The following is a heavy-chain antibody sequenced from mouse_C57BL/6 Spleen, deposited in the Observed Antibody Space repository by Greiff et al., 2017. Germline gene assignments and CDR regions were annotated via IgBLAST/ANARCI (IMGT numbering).Heavy chain of an antibody. CDR2: IDPNSGGT. J-gene: IGHJ2*01. CDR1: GYTFTSYW. CDR3: ARFAAQASYYFDY. Sequence: QVQLQQPGAELVKPGASVKLSCKASGYTFTSYWMHWVKQRPGRGLEWIGRIDPNSGGTKYNEKFKSKATLTVDKPSSTAYMQLSSLTSEDSAVYYCARFAAQASYYFDYWGQGTTLTVSS. D-gene: IGHD3-2*02. V-gene: IGHV1-72*01.